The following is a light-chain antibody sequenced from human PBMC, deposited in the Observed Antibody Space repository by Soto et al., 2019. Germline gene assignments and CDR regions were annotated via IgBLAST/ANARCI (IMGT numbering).Light chain of an antibody. Sequence: EIVLTQSPGTLSLSPGERATLSCRASQSVISNYLAWYQQKPGQAPRLLIYGASSRATGTPDRFSGSGSGTDFTLTISRLAPEDLAVYYCHKYGSSRTFGQATKVDIK. J-gene: IGKJ1*01. V-gene: IGKV3-20*01. CDR1: QSVISNY. CDR2: GAS. CDR3: HKYGSSRT.